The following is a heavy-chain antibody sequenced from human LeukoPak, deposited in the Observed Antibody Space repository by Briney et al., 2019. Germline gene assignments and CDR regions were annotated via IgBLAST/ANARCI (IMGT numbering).Heavy chain of an antibody. CDR1: GFTFGGYG. V-gene: IGHV3-33*01. D-gene: IGHD1-14*01. CDR2: IAYDGSRA. CDR3: TRYNHDHFDY. J-gene: IGHJ4*02. Sequence: GGPLTLSCAGSGFTFGGYGMHWFRQTPGKGLEWVANIAYDGSRASYADSVKGRFTSSRDNSNNTMSVQMDDLRAEDTAVYFCTRYNHDHFDYWGQETLLSVSS.